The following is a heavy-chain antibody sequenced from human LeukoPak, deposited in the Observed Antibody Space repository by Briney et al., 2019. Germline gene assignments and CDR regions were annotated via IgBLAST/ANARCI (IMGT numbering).Heavy chain of an antibody. CDR2: ISYDGNNK. J-gene: IGHJ4*02. CDR1: GFTFSSYA. V-gene: IGHV3-30-3*01. D-gene: IGHD3-10*01. Sequence: PGGSLRLSCAASGFTFSSYAMHWVRQAPGKGLEWVAFISYDGNNKYYADSVEGRFTISRDYSRNTLYLQMNSLRPEDTAVYYCARGTYGSEGFPLHYWGQGTLVTVSS. CDR3: ARGTYGSEGFPLHY.